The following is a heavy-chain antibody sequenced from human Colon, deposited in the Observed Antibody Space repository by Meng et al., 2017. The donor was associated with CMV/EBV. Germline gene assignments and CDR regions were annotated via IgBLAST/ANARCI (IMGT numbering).Heavy chain of an antibody. J-gene: IGHJ5*02. D-gene: IGHD1-26*01. CDR1: GYTSIDYF. Sequence: ASVKVSCKASGYTSIDYFVFWLRQAPGQGLDWIGWINCNSGATQYAQEFQGRVTMTRDTSIATVYMDLSSLTSDDTAVYYCVTYSGSSRGFGPWGQGTLVTVSS. CDR3: VTYSGSSRGFGP. V-gene: IGHV1-2*02. CDR2: INCNSGAT.